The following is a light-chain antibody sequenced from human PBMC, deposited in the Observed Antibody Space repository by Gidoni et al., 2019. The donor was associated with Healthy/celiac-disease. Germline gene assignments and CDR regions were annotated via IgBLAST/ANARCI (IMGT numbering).Light chain of an antibody. V-gene: IGLV1-44*01. CDR3: AAWDDSLNGNVV. Sequence: QSALTQPPSASGTPGQRVTISCSGSSSNIGINTVNWYQQLPGTAPQLLIYINKQRPSGVPDRFSGSKSGTSASLAISGLQSEDEADYYCAAWDDSLNGNVVFGGGTKLTVL. J-gene: IGLJ2*01. CDR1: SSNIGINT. CDR2: INK.